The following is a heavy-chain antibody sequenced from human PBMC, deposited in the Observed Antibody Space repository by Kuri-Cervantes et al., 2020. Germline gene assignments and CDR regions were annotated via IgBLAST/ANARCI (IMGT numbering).Heavy chain of an antibody. V-gene: IGHV4-59*01. D-gene: IGHD5-18*01. CDR2: IYYSGST. J-gene: IGHJ2*01. Sequence: SETLSLTCTVSGGSISSYYWSWIRQPPGKGLEWIGYIYYSGSTNYNPSLKSRVTISIGTSKNQFSLKLTSMTAADTAVYFCARDGYTYGHGASTHWYFDLWGRGTLVTVSS. CDR1: GGSISSYY. CDR3: ARDGYTYGHGASTHWYFDL.